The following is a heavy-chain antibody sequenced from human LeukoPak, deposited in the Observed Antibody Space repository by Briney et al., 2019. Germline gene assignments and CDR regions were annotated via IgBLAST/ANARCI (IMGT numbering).Heavy chain of an antibody. D-gene: IGHD2-15*01. J-gene: IGHJ4*02. CDR2: ISYDGSNK. Sequence: GRSLRLSCAASGFTFSSYAMHWVRQALGKGLEWVAVISYDGSNKYYADSVKGRFTISRDNSKNTLYLQMNSLRAEDTAVYYCARVDRYCSGGSCFARSHNFDYWGQGTLVTVSS. CDR1: GFTFSSYA. CDR3: ARVDRYCSGGSCFARSHNFDY. V-gene: IGHV3-30*04.